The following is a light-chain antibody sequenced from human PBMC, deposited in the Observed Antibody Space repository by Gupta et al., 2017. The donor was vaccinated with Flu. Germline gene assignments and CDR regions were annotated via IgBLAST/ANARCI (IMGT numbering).Light chain of an antibody. CDR3: GAWDSSLSAGV. CDR2: EDN. CDR1: SSSIENNY. V-gene: IGLV1-51*02. Sequence: QSLLTQPPSVSAAPGQKVTISCSGSSSSIENNYVSWYQQLPGTAPKLLIYEDNKRPSGIPDRFSGSKSGTSATLGITGLQTGDEADYYCGAWDSSLSAGVFGGGTKLT. J-gene: IGLJ3*02.